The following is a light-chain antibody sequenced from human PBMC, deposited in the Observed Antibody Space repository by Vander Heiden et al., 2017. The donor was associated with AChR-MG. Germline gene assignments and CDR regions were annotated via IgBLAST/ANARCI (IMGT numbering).Light chain of an antibody. CDR3: AAWDDSLSGNVV. J-gene: IGLJ2*01. Sequence: QSVLTQPPPASGSPGQRVTISCSGSSSNIGSNYAYWYRQLPGTTPNLLIYGNNQRPSGVPDRFSGSKSGTSASLAISGLRSEEEADYYCAAWDDSLSGNVVFGGGTKLTVL. CDR1: SSNIGSNY. V-gene: IGLV1-47*01. CDR2: GNN.